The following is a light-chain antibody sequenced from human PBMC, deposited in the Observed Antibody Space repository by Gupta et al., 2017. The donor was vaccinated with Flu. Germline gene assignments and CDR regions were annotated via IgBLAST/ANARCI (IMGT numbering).Light chain of an antibody. CDR3: QVWDSSSDHVV. Sequence: SYVLTQPPSVSVAPGQTARITCGENNIGSKSVHWYQQRPGQAPVLVVYADSGRPSGIPERFSGSNSGNTATLTISRVEAGDEADYYCQVWDSSSDHVVLGGGTKLTVL. J-gene: IGLJ2*01. V-gene: IGLV3-21*02. CDR1: NIGSKS. CDR2: ADS.